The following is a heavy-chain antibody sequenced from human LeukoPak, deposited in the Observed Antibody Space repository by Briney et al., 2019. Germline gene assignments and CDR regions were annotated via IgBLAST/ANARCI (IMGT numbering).Heavy chain of an antibody. CDR2: IYYSGST. Sequence: SETLSLTCTVSGGSFSSGSYYWSWIRQPPGKGLEWIGYIYYSGSTNYNPSLKSRVTISVDTSKNQFSLKLSSVTAADTAVYYCARVYSCSDYWGQGTLVTVSS. J-gene: IGHJ4*02. D-gene: IGHD5-18*01. CDR3: ARVYSCSDY. CDR1: GGSFSSGSYY. V-gene: IGHV4-61*01.